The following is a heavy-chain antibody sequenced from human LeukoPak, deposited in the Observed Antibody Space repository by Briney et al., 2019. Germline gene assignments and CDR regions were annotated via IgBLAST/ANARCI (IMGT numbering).Heavy chain of an antibody. CDR3: AIDGGVLPYDAFDI. CDR1: GRSISSSRYY. V-gene: IGHV4-39*01. Sequence: SATLSLTCPLSGRSISSSRYYCGWIRQPPGKGLEWIGRIYYSGSTYYNPSLKSRVTISVDTSKNQFSLKLSSVTAADTAVYYCAIDGGVLPYDAFDIWGQGTMVTVSS. CDR2: IYYSGST. D-gene: IGHD3-16*01. J-gene: IGHJ3*02.